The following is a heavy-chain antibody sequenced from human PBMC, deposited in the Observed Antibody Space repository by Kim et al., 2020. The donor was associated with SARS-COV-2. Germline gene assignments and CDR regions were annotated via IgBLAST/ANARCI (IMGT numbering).Heavy chain of an antibody. CDR3: AKERELLWFGERGWWY. CDR1: GFTFSTYG. V-gene: IGHV3-30*18. CDR2: ISYDGSNK. Sequence: GGSLRLSCAASGFTFSTYGMHWVRQAPGKGLEWVAFISYDGSNKYYADSVKGRFTISRDNSKKTLYLQMHSLTTEDTAVYYCAKERELLWFGERGWWY. J-gene: IGHJ2*01. D-gene: IGHD3-10*01.